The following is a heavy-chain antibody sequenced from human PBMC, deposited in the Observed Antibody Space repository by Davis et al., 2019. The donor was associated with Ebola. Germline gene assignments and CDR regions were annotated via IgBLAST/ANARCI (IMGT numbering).Heavy chain of an antibody. Sequence: GGSLRLSCAASGFTFSSYAMHWVRQAPGKGLEWVAVISYDGSNKYYADSVKGRFTTSRDNAKNTLYLEMNSLRAEDTAVYYCARERYYDFWSGFGRGEYDAFDVWGQGTTVTVSS. J-gene: IGHJ3*01. CDR3: ARERYYDFWSGFGRGEYDAFDV. D-gene: IGHD3-3*01. CDR2: ISYDGSNK. V-gene: IGHV3-30-3*01. CDR1: GFTFSSYA.